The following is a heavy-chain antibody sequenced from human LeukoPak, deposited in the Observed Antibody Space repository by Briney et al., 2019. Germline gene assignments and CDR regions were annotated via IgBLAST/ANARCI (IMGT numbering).Heavy chain of an antibody. V-gene: IGHV3-23*01. D-gene: IGHD6-19*01. CDR1: GFTFSSYG. J-gene: IGHJ3*02. Sequence: GGTLRLSCAASGFTFSSYGMSWVRQAPGKGLEWVSAISGSGGSTYYADSVKGRFTISRDNSKNTLYLQMNSLRAEDTAVYYCAKDWAGTAVAEDAFDIWGQGTMVTVSS. CDR3: AKDWAGTAVAEDAFDI. CDR2: ISGSGGST.